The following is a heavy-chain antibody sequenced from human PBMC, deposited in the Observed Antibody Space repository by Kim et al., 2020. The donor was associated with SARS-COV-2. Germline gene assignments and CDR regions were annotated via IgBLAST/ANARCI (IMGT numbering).Heavy chain of an antibody. CDR2: IIPIFGTA. CDR1: GGTFSSYA. D-gene: IGHD3-3*01. Sequence: SVKVSCKASGGTFSSYAISWVRQAPGQGLEWMGGIIPIFGTANYAQKFQGRVTITADESTSTAYMELSSLRSEDTAVYYCARIFRYYDFSPENWFDPWGQGTLVTVSS. V-gene: IGHV1-69*13. CDR3: ARIFRYYDFSPENWFDP. J-gene: IGHJ5*02.